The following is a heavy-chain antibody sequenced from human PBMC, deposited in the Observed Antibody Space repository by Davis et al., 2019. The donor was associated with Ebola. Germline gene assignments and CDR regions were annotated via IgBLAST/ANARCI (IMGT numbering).Heavy chain of an antibody. CDR1: GFTFSSYC. CDR3: AKDVVVVPAAIPGAADY. V-gene: IGHV3-30*18. J-gene: IGHJ4*02. Sequence: GESLKISCAASGFTFSSYCMHWVRQAPGKGLEWVAVISYDGSNNYYADSVKGRFTISRDNSKNTLHLQMNSLRAEDTAVYYCAKDVVVVPAAIPGAADYWGQGTLVTVSS. CDR2: ISYDGSNN. D-gene: IGHD2-2*02.